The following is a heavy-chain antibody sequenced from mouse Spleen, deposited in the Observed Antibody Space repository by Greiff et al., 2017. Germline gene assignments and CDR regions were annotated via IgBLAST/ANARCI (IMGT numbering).Heavy chain of an antibody. J-gene: IGHJ2*01. CDR2: ISYDGSN. CDR1: GYSITSGYY. Sequence: DVKLQESGPGLVKPSQSLSLTCSVTGYSITSGYYWNWIRQFPGNKLEWMGYISYDGSNNYNPSLKNRISITRDTSKNQFFLKLNSVTTEDTATYYCARGSGTNFDYWGQGTTLTVSS. CDR3: ARGSGTNFDY. V-gene: IGHV3-6*01. D-gene: IGHD4-1*01.